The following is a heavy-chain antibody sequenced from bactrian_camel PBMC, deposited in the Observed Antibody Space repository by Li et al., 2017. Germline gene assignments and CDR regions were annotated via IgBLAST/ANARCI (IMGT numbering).Heavy chain of an antibody. Sequence: HVQLVESGGGSVQTGGSLTLSCRTNGYVFSRCGMMWFRQAPGKEREGVAAIDSESSTSYADSVKGRFTISKDNAKNTLYLQMSSLKPEDTAMYYCAKHGGSVVTIVTIHWGQGTQVTVS. CDR1: GYVFSRCG. D-gene: IGHD4*01. CDR3: AKHGGSVVTIVTIH. J-gene: IGHJ4*01. CDR2: IDSESST. V-gene: IGHV3S26*01.